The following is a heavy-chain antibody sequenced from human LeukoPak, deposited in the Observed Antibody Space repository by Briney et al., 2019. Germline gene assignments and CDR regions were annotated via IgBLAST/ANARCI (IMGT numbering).Heavy chain of an antibody. V-gene: IGHV1-69*13. Sequence: SVKVSCKASGGTFSSYAISWVRQAPGQGLEWMGGIIPIFGTANYAQKFQGRVTITADESTSTAYMELSSLRSEDTAVYYCARDKERITMVRGVIPNYYYMDVWGKGTTVTISS. CDR1: GGTFSSYA. CDR2: IIPIFGTA. D-gene: IGHD3-10*01. J-gene: IGHJ6*03. CDR3: ARDKERITMVRGVIPNYYYMDV.